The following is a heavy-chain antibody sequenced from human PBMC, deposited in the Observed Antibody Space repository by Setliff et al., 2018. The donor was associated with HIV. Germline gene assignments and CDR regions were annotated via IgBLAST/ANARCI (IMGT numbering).Heavy chain of an antibody. CDR1: GGSISSYY. J-gene: IGHJ3*02. CDR3: ARAPPGIQNDAFDI. V-gene: IGHV4-59*08. CDR2: IYYSGST. Sequence: SETLSLTCTVSGGSISSYYWSWIRQPPGKGLEWIGYIYYSGSTNYNPSLKSRVTISFDTSQNQFSLKLSSVTAADTAVFYCARAPPGIQNDAFDIWGQGAMVTVSS.